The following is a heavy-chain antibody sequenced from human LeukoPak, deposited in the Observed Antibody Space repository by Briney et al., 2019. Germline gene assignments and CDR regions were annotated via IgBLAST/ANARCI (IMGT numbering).Heavy chain of an antibody. CDR1: GGSISSYY. Sequence: SETLSLTCTVSGGSISSYYWSWIRQPAGKGLEWIGRIYTSGSTNYNPSLKSRVTISVDKSKNQFSLKLGSVTAADTAVYYCARYGDRYYFDYWGQGTLVTVSS. CDR3: ARYGDRYYFDY. V-gene: IGHV4-4*07. J-gene: IGHJ4*02. D-gene: IGHD4-17*01. CDR2: IYTSGST.